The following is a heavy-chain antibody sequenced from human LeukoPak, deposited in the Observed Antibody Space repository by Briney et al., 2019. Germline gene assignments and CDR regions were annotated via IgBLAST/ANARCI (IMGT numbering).Heavy chain of an antibody. CDR3: AKRAVVIRVILVGFHKEAYYFDS. CDR1: GITLSNYG. D-gene: IGHD3-22*01. Sequence: GGSLRLSCAVSGITLSNYGMSWVRQAPGKGLEWVAGISDRGSRTNYADSVKGRFTISTDHPKNTLYLQMNSLRAEDTAVYFCAKRAVVIRVILVGFHKEAYYFDSWGQGALVTVSS. J-gene: IGHJ4*02. CDR2: ISDRGSRT. V-gene: IGHV3-23*01.